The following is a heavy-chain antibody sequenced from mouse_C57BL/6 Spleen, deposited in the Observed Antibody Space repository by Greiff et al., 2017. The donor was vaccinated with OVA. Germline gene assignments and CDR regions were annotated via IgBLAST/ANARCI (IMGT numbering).Heavy chain of an antibody. J-gene: IGHJ3*01. Sequence: QVQLQQPGTELVKPGASVKLSCKASGYTFTSYWMHWVKQRPGQGLEWIGNINPSNGGTNYNEKFKSKATLTVDKSSRTAYMQLSSLTSEDSAVYYCASYGNYVSWFAYWGQGTLVTVSA. V-gene: IGHV1-53*01. D-gene: IGHD2-1*01. CDR2: INPSNGGT. CDR3: ASYGNYVSWFAY. CDR1: GYTFTSYW.